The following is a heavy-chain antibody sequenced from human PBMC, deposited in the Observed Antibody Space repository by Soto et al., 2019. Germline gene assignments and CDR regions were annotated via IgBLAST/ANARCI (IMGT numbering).Heavy chain of an antibody. Sequence: QVQLVQSGAEVKKPGSSVKVSCKASGGTFSSYAISWVRQAPGQGLEWTGGIIPIFGPANYAQKFQGRVTITADESTSTAYRELSSLRSEDTAVYYCARVGRGVVTGILDYWGQGTLVTVSS. D-gene: IGHD2-15*01. V-gene: IGHV1-69*01. CDR1: GGTFSSYA. CDR2: IIPIFGPA. CDR3: ARVGRGVVTGILDY. J-gene: IGHJ4*02.